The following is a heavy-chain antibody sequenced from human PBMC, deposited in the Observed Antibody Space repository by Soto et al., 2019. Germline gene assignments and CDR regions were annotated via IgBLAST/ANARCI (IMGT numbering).Heavy chain of an antibody. D-gene: IGHD2-15*01. Sequence: QVQLVESGGGVVQPGRSLRLSCAASGFTFSSYGMHWVRQAPGKGLAWVAVIWYDGSNKYYADSVKGRFTISRDNSKNRLYLQMNSLRAEDTAVYYCASGYGGGFDAFDIWGQGTMVTVSS. J-gene: IGHJ3*02. CDR3: ASGYGGGFDAFDI. CDR2: IWYDGSNK. CDR1: GFTFSSYG. V-gene: IGHV3-33*01.